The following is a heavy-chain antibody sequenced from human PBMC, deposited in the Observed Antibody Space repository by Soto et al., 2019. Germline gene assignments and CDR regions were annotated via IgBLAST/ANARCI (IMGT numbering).Heavy chain of an antibody. CDR3: TTTYDFWSGYYAAEYFQH. V-gene: IGHV3-15*01. Sequence: ESGGGLVKPGGSLRLSCAASGFTFSNAWMSWVRQAPGKGLEWVGRIKSKTDGGTTDYAAPVKGRFTISRDDSKNTLYLQMNSLKTEDTAVYYCTTTYDFWSGYYAAEYFQHWGQGTLVTVSS. CDR2: IKSKTDGGTT. J-gene: IGHJ1*01. CDR1: GFTFSNAW. D-gene: IGHD3-3*01.